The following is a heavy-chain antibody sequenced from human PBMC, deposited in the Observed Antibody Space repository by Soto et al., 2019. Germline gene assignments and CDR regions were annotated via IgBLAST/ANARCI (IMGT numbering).Heavy chain of an antibody. CDR3: ARFTMVRGGDY. CDR2: IYHSGST. V-gene: IGHV4-4*02. CDR1: GGSISSSNW. D-gene: IGHD3-10*01. J-gene: IGHJ4*02. Sequence: QVQLQESGPGLVKPSGTLSLTCAVSGGSISSSNWWSWVRQPPGKGLEWIGEIYHSGSTNYNPSLKSRVTRSVAESKNQCSLQLSSVTAADTAVYYCARFTMVRGGDYWGQGTLVTVSS.